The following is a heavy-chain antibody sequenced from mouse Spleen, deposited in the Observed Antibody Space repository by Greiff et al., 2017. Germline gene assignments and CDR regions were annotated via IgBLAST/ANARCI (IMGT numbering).Heavy chain of an antibody. V-gene: IGHV2-5*01. Sequence: QVQLKESGPGLVQPSQSLSITCTVSGFSLTSYGVHWVRQSPGKGLEWLGVIWRGGSTDYNAAFMSRLSITKDNSKSQVFFKMNSLQADDTAIYYCAKIRYGNYVDYYAMDYWGQGTSVTVSS. D-gene: IGHD2-10*02. CDR1: GFSLTSYG. J-gene: IGHJ4*01. CDR2: IWRGGST. CDR3: AKIRYGNYVDYYAMDY.